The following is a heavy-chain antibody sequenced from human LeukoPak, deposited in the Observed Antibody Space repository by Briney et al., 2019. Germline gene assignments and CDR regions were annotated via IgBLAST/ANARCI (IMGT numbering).Heavy chain of an antibody. CDR2: INWNGGST. J-gene: IGHJ4*02. CDR3: ARVVLSRGERDY. D-gene: IGHD5-24*01. Sequence: GGSLRLSCAASGFTFDDYGMSWVRHAPGKGLEWVSGINWNGGSTGYADSVKGRFTISRDNAKKSLYLQMDNLRAEDTALYYCARVVLSRGERDYWGQGTLVTVSS. CDR1: GFTFDDYG. V-gene: IGHV3-20*04.